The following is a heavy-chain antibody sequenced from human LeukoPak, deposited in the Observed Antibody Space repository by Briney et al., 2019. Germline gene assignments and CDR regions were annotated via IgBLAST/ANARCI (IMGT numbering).Heavy chain of an antibody. CDR3: AILGSYSDY. CDR2: VHSSGST. D-gene: IGHD1-26*01. CDR1: DGSISSYH. Sequence: SETLSLTCTVSDGSISSYHWSWIRQPPGKGLEWIGYVHSSGSTHYNPSLKSRVTTSLDTSKNQFSLKLSSVTAADTAVYYCAILGSYSDYWGQGTLVTVSS. J-gene: IGHJ4*02. V-gene: IGHV4-4*09.